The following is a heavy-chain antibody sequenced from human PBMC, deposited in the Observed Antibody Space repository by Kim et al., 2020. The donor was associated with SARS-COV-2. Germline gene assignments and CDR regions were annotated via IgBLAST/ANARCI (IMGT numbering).Heavy chain of an antibody. V-gene: IGHV3-11*05. Sequence: GGSLRLSCAASGFTFSDYYMSWIRQAPGKGLEWVSYINSGSTYTNFADSVKGRFTISRDNAKNSLYLQMNSLRAEDTAVYYCARDVAPGCAAPYAMDVWGQGTTVTVSS. CDR2: INSGSTYT. J-gene: IGHJ6*02. CDR3: ARDVAPGCAAPYAMDV. CDR1: GFTFSDYY. D-gene: IGHD6-25*01.